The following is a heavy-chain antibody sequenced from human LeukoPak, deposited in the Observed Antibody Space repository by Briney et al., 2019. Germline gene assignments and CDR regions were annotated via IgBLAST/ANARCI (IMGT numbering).Heavy chain of an antibody. D-gene: IGHD2-8*01. V-gene: IGHV1-8*01. CDR2: MNPNRANT. CDR1: GYTFTSYD. CDR3: ERDMCTCFGAFDI. J-gene: IGHJ3*02. Sequence: ASVKVSCQASGYTFTSYDFNWVRQAPGQGLEWMGWMNPNRANTGYAQKFQGRVTMTRNTSISTAYMGPRSLRSEDTAVYYSERDMCTCFGAFDIARQARMVTASS.